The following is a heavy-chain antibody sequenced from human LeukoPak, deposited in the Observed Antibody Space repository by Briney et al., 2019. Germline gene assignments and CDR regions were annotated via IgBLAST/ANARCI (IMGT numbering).Heavy chain of an antibody. Sequence: GGSLRLSCAVSGFTFSSYTINWVRQAPGKGLEWVSSISSSSSSIYYAASEKGRFTISTDNAKNSLSLQMNSLTAEGTAVYSCARDRRLKDRDYHYYYYMDVWGIGTTVTVSS. CDR1: GFTFSSYT. D-gene: IGHD2-21*02. CDR2: ISSSSSSI. V-gene: IGHV3-21*01. J-gene: IGHJ6*03. CDR3: ARDRRLKDRDYHYYYYMDV.